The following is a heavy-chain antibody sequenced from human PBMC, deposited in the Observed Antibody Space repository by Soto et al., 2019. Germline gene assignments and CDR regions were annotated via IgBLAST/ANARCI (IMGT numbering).Heavy chain of an antibody. CDR2: ISAYNGNT. CDR1: GYTFTSYG. Sequence: EASVKVSCKASGYTFTSYGISWVRQAPGQGLEWMGWISAYNGNTNYAQKLQGRVTMTTDTSTSTAYMELRSLRSDDTAVYYCAGDPLGESLDYWGQGTLVTVSS. V-gene: IGHV1-18*01. CDR3: AGDPLGESLDY. J-gene: IGHJ4*02. D-gene: IGHD3-16*01.